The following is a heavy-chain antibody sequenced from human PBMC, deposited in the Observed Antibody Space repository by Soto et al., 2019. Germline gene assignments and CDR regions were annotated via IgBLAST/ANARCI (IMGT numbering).Heavy chain of an antibody. Sequence: QVQLVQSGAEVKKPGASVKLSCKASGYTFTSYDIHWVRQAPGQGLEWMGRINAGNGNTRYSQKFQDRAAITRATSATTAYMELSSLRSEDTALYFCARDFGGFDYWGQGTLVTVSS. D-gene: IGHD3-10*01. J-gene: IGHJ4*02. CDR1: GYTFTSYD. CDR2: INAGNGNT. CDR3: ARDFGGFDY. V-gene: IGHV1-3*01.